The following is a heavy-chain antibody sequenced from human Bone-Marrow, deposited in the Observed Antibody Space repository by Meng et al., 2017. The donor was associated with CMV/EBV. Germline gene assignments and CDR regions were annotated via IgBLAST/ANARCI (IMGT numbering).Heavy chain of an antibody. CDR3: ARRKAVLGSAFDI. CDR1: GGTFSSYA. D-gene: IGHD3-10*01. Sequence: ASVKVSCKASGGTFSSYAISWVRQAPGQGLEWMGWINPNSGGTNYAQKFQGRVTMTTDTSTSTVYMDLRSLRSDDTAVYYCARRKAVLGSAFDIWGQGTKVTVSS. CDR2: INPNSGGT. V-gene: IGHV1-18*01. J-gene: IGHJ3*02.